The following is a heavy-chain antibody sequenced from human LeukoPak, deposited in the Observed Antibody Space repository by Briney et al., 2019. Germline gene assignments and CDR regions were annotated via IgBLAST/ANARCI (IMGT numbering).Heavy chain of an antibody. CDR2: IKQDGTEK. Sequence: GGSLRLSCAASGFTFGTYWMSWVRQAPGKGLEWVANIKQDGTEKYYVDSVKGRFTISRDNAKNSLYLQMNILRAEDTAVYYCARGGFRSFGHWGQGMLVTVSS. D-gene: IGHD3-22*01. CDR1: GFTFGTYW. CDR3: ARGGFRSFGH. J-gene: IGHJ5*02. V-gene: IGHV3-7*04.